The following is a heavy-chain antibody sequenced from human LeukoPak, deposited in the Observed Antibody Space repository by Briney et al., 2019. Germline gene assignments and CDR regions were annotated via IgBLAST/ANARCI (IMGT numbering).Heavy chain of an antibody. J-gene: IGHJ3*01. CDR1: GGSVRSDSYY. CDR2: VYYSGST. Sequence: SETLSLTCTVSGGSVRSDSYYWSWIRQPPGKGLVWIGYVYYSGSTNYNPSLKSRVTISVDTSKNQFSLKLRSVTAADTAVYYCVREAATDYYDSSGYYRQTEVFDAWGQGTMGTVSA. V-gene: IGHV4-61*01. CDR3: VREAATDYYDSSGYYRQTEVFDA. D-gene: IGHD3-22*01.